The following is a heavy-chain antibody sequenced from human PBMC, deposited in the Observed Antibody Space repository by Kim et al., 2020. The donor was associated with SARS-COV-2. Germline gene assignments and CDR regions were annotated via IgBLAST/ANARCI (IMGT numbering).Heavy chain of an antibody. D-gene: IGHD6-6*01. Sequence: GGSLRLSCAASGFTFSNAWMSWVRQAPGKGLEWVGRIKSKTDGGTTDYAAPVKGRFTISRDDSKNPLYLQMNSLKTEDTAVYYCTTYLSSSLILYWYFDLWGRGTLVTVSS. CDR3: TTYLSSSLILYWYFDL. CDR1: GFTFSNAW. J-gene: IGHJ2*01. V-gene: IGHV3-15*01. CDR2: IKSKTDGGTT.